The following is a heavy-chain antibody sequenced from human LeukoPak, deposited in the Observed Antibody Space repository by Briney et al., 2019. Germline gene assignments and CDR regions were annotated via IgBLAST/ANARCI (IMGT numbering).Heavy chain of an antibody. V-gene: IGHV3-23*01. D-gene: IGHD4-23*01. CDR1: GFSFNNYA. CDR2: ISTTGGST. CDR3: AKDWTTVVTPKGYYFDS. Sequence: SGGSLRLSCAASGFSFNNYAMSWVRQAPGKGLEWVSAISTTGGSTYYADSVKGRFTVSRDNSKNTLSLQMDSLRVEDTALYYCAKDWTTVVTPKGYYFDSWGQGTLATVST. J-gene: IGHJ4*02.